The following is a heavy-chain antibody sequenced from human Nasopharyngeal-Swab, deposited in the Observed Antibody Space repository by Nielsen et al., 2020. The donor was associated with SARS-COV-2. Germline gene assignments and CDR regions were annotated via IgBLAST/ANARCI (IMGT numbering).Heavy chain of an antibody. D-gene: IGHD5-18*01. CDR1: GYTFTSYD. Sequence: ASVKVSCKASGYTFTSYDINWVRQATGQGLEWMGWMNPNSGNTGYAQKFQGRVTMTRNTSISTAYMELSSLRSEDTAVYYCARLRTDTAMSLYPYYYYYYGMDVWGQGTTVTVSS. CDR3: ARLRTDTAMSLYPYYYYYYGMDV. V-gene: IGHV1-8*01. J-gene: IGHJ6*02. CDR2: MNPNSGNT.